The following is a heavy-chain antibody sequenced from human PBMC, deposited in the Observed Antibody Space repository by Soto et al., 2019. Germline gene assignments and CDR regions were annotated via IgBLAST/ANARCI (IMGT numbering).Heavy chain of an antibody. D-gene: IGHD5-18*01. CDR2: IYYSGGT. Sequence: QVQLQESGPGLVKPSQTLSLTCTVSGGSISSGGYYWSWIRQHPGKGLEWIGYIYYSGGTYYNPALKSRVTISVDTAKNQFSLKLSSVTAADTAVYYCASVDTAMATFDYWGQGTLVTVSS. J-gene: IGHJ4*02. V-gene: IGHV4-31*03. CDR3: ASVDTAMATFDY. CDR1: GGSISSGGYY.